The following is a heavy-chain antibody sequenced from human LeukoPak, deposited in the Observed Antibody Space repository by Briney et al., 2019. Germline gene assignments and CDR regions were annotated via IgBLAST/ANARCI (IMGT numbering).Heavy chain of an antibody. J-gene: IGHJ4*02. V-gene: IGHV3-7*03. D-gene: IGHD3-10*01. CDR3: ARAHGSGKL. CDR1: GFTFSDYY. Sequence: GGSLRLSCAASGFTFSDYYMSWVRQAPGKGLEWVANIKQDGSEKYYVDSVKGRFTISRDNAKNSLYLQMNSLRAEDTAVYYCARAHGSGKLWGQGTLVTVSS. CDR2: IKQDGSEK.